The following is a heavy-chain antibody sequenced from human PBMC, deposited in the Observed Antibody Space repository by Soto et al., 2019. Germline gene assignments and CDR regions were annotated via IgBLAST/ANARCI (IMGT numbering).Heavy chain of an antibody. D-gene: IGHD3-10*01. J-gene: IGHJ4*02. CDR3: APSGRFPYYYGSGSTPFDY. V-gene: IGHV2-5*02. Sequence: QITLKESGPTLVKPTQTLTLTCTFSGFSLSTSGVGVGWIRQPPGKALEWLALIYWDDDKRYSPSLKSRLTITKDTSKNQVVLTQTNMDPVDTATYYCAPSGRFPYYYGSGSTPFDYWGQGTLVTVSS. CDR1: GFSLSTSGVG. CDR2: IYWDDDK.